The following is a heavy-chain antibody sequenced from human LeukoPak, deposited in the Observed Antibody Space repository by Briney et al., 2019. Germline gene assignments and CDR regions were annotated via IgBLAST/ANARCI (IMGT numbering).Heavy chain of an antibody. D-gene: IGHD5-18*01. CDR3: ARVIRDTAYDSRGWFDP. CDR1: GGSISSSSNYS. V-gene: IGHV4-39*07. J-gene: IGHJ5*02. CDR2: IYYSGNT. Sequence: SETLSLTCTVSGGSISSSSNYSWGWIRQPPGKGLEWIGSIYYSGNTYYNPSLKSRVTISVDTSKNQFSLKLSSVTAADTAVYYCARVIRDTAYDSRGWFDPWGQGTLVTVSS.